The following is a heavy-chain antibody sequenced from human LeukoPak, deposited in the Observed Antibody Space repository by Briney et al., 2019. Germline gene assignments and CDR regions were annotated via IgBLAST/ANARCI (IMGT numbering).Heavy chain of an antibody. D-gene: IGHD3-3*01. CDR1: GFTFSNAW. V-gene: IGHV3-15*01. CDR3: TTDRSFWSGYSGT. J-gene: IGHJ4*02. CDR2: IKSKTDGGTT. Sequence: GGSLRLSCAASGFTFSNAWMSWVRQAPGKGLEWVGRIKSKTDGGTTDYAAPVKGRFTISRDDSKNTLYLQMNSLKTKDTAVYYCTTDRSFWSGYSGTWGQGTLVTVSS.